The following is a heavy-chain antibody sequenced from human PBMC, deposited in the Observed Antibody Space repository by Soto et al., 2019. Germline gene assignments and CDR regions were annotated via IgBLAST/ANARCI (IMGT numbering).Heavy chain of an antibody. CDR3: ARDRNTGLAVAGISLDY. J-gene: IGHJ4*02. V-gene: IGHV3-30-3*01. D-gene: IGHD6-19*01. CDR1: GFTFSSYA. Sequence: PGGSLRLSCAASGFTFSSYAMHWVRQAPGKGLEWVAVISYDGSNKYYADSVKGRFTISRDNSKNTLYLQMNSLRAEDTAVYYCARDRNTGLAVAGISLDYWGQGTLVTVS. CDR2: ISYDGSNK.